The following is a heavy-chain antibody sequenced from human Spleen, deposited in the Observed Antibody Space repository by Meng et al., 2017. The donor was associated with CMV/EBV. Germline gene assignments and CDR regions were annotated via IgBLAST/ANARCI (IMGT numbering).Heavy chain of an antibody. CDR1: GFTFSSYA. D-gene: IGHD6-13*01. J-gene: IGHJ4*02. CDR3: ARDLGSSSDY. V-gene: IGHV3-23*01. Sequence: GESLKISCAASGFTFSSYAMSWVRQAPGKGLEWVSAISGSGGSTYYADSVKGRFTISRDNSKNTLYLQMNSLRAEDTAVYYCARDLGSSSDYWGQGTLVTVSS. CDR2: ISGSGGST.